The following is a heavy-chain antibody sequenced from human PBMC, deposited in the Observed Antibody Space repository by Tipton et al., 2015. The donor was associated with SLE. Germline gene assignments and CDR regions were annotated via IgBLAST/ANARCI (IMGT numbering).Heavy chain of an antibody. V-gene: IGHV4-34*01. CDR3: ARYCSSTSCNSQYYFDY. CDR1: GGSFSGYY. D-gene: IGHD2-2*01. J-gene: IGHJ4*02. CDR2: INHSGST. Sequence: TLSLTCAVYGGSFSGYYWSWIRQPPGKGLEWIGEINHSGSTYYNPSLKSRVTISVDRSKNQFSLKLSSVTAADTAVYYCARYCSSTSCNSQYYFDYWGQGTLVTVSS.